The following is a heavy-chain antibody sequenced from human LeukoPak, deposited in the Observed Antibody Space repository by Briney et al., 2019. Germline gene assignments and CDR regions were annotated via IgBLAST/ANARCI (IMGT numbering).Heavy chain of an antibody. CDR3: ARGYHNGWTHIAGFDS. V-gene: IGHV3-48*03. CDR2: ITSSGGST. Sequence: NXXRQAPXKXLEWVSHITSSGGSTYYADSVQGRFTISRDNAKNSLFLLMNSLRAEDSAVYYCARGYHNGWTHIAGFDSWGQGTLVTVSS. D-gene: IGHD6-19*01. J-gene: IGHJ5*01.